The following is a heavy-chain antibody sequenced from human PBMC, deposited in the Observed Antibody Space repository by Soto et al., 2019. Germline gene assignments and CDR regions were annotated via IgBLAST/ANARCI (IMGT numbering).Heavy chain of an antibody. CDR1: GYTFTSYA. V-gene: IGHV1-3*01. CDR2: INAGNGNT. CDR3: ATSSAQYCSGGSCYHVGGAFEI. Sequence: QVQLVQSGAEVKKPGASVKVSCKASGYTFTSYAMHWVRQAPGQRLEWMGWINAGNGNTKYSQKFQGRVTITRDTSASTAYMELSSMRSEDTAVYYCATSSAQYCSGGSCYHVGGAFEIWGQGTMVTVSS. D-gene: IGHD2-15*01. J-gene: IGHJ3*02.